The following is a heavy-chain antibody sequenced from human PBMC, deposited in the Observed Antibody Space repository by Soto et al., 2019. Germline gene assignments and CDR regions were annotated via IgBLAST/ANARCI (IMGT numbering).Heavy chain of an antibody. D-gene: IGHD3-16*01. CDR2: IYWDDDE. CDR3: ANKIGLNNWFDT. CDR1: GVSFSTSGGG. Sequence: SGPTMVNPTQTLTLTCTFSGVSFSTSGGGVGWIRQPPGKALEWLALIYWDDDERYSPSLKSRLNITRDTSKNQVVLKMTNMEPVDTAPYYWANKIGLNNWFDTWGQVILVTVSS. J-gene: IGHJ5*02. V-gene: IGHV2-5*02.